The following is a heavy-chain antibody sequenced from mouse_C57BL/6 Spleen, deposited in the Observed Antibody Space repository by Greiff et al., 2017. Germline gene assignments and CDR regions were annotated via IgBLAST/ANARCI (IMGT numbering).Heavy chain of an antibody. CDR2: IDPSDSET. Sequence: QVQLQQPGAELVRPGSSVKLSCKASGYTFTSYWMHWVKQRPIHGLEWIGNIDPSDSETHYNQKFKDKATLTVDKSSSTAYMQLSSLTSEDSAVDYCAREGGFYYFDYWGQGTTLTVSS. CDR3: AREGGFYYFDY. V-gene: IGHV1-52*01. J-gene: IGHJ2*01. CDR1: GYTFTSYW.